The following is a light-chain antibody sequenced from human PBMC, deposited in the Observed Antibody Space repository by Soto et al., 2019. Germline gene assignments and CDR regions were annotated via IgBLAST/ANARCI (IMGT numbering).Light chain of an antibody. V-gene: IGKV1-39*01. CDR3: LQDYSFPLT. CDR1: QSISSY. J-gene: IGKJ4*01. Sequence: DIQMTQSPSSLSASVGDRVTITCRASQSISSYLNWYQQKPGKAPKFLIYDASTLETGVPSRFSGSGSGTDFILTISSLQPEDFATYYCLQDYSFPLTFGGGTKVDNK. CDR2: DAS.